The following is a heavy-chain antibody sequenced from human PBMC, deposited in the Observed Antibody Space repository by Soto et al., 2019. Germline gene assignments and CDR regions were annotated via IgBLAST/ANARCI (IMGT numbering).Heavy chain of an antibody. D-gene: IGHD2-2*01. CDR3: ARQTASIVRQGDFDY. CDR2: IYYSGST. V-gene: IGHV4-39*01. J-gene: IGHJ4*02. Sequence: QLVLQESGPGGVKPSETLSLTCSVSGDSITSSRYYWGWIRQTPQTGLEWIGSIYYSGSTFYNPSLKSRVTVSVDTSKNQFSLKLTSVSAADTSLYFCARQTASIVRQGDFDYWGQGTLVTVSS. CDR1: GDSITSSRYY.